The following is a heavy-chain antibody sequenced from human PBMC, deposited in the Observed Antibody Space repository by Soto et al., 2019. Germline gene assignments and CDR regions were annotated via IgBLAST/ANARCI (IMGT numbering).Heavy chain of an antibody. CDR1: GGSISSYY. D-gene: IGHD5-12*01. Sequence: ASETLSLTCTVSGGSISSYYWSWIRQTPGNGLEWIGYISYSGSTYYNPSLKSRVTMSVDTSKNQFSLKLSSMTAADTAVYYCARGYSGYAEVDSWGQGTLVTVSS. CDR2: ISYSGST. V-gene: IGHV4-59*01. CDR3: ARGYSGYAEVDS. J-gene: IGHJ4*02.